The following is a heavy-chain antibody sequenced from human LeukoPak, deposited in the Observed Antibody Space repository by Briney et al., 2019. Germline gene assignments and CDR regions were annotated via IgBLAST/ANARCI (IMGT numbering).Heavy chain of an antibody. CDR3: ARVERSRWCFDL. J-gene: IGHJ2*01. CDR1: GFTFSSFT. D-gene: IGHD5-24*01. Sequence: GSLRLSCAASGFTFSSFTMRWVRQPPGKGLEWIGYIHYSGSTNSNPSLKSRVTISVDTSKNQFSQKLTSVTAADTAVYYCARVERSRWCFDLWGRGTLVTVSS. CDR2: IHYSGST. V-gene: IGHV4-59*01.